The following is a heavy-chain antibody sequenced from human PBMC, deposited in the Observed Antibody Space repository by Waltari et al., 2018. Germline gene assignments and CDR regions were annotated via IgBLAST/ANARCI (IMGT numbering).Heavy chain of an antibody. D-gene: IGHD6-13*01. CDR1: GFTFSSYW. J-gene: IGHJ6*02. CDR2: INSDGSST. V-gene: IGHV3-74*01. Sequence: EVQLVESGGGLVQPGGSLRLSCAASGFTFSSYWMHWVRQAPGKGLVWVSRINSDGSSTSYADSVKGRFTISRDNSKNTLYLQMNSLRAEDTAVYYCARSHGQQPLPYYGMDVWGQGTTVTVSS. CDR3: ARSHGQQPLPYYGMDV.